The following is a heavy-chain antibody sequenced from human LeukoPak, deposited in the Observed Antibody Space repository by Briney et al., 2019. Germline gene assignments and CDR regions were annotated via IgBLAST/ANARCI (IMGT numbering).Heavy chain of an antibody. CDR2: INSDGSTT. CDR3: AKYQSNYDFWSGYSL. J-gene: IGHJ4*02. V-gene: IGHV3-74*01. Sequence: AGGSLRLSCAASGFTFSNYWMHWVRQAPGKGLVWVSRINSDGSTTSYADSVKGRFTISRDNSRNTLYLQMNSLRTEDTAVFYCAKYQSNYDFWSGYSLWGQGTLVTVSS. CDR1: GFTFSNYW. D-gene: IGHD3-3*01.